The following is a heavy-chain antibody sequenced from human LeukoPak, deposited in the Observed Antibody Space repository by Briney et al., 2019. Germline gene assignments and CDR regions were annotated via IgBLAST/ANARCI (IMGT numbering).Heavy chain of an antibody. J-gene: IGHJ6*03. CDR3: ARVRRDKEERRSYYYYMDV. V-gene: IGHV3-74*01. CDR2: INTDGSST. CDR1: GFTFSSYW. Sequence: GGSLRLSCAASGFTFSSYWMHWVRQAPGKGLVWVSRINTDGSSTSYADSVKGRFTISRDNAKNTLYLQMNSLRAEDTTVSYFARVRRDKEERRSYYYYMDVWGKGTTVTVSS. D-gene: IGHD1-1*01.